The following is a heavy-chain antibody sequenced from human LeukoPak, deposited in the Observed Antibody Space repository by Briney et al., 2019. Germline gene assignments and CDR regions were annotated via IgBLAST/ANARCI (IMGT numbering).Heavy chain of an antibody. CDR2: VYHTGNT. Sequence: PSETPSLTCTVSGASITSSYWSWIRQPPGKGLEWIGYVYHTGNTEYNPSLRSRVTISLDTSKSRFTLSLSSATAADTAVYFCARHPFSNPFDFWGRGTLVTVSS. CDR1: GASITSSY. CDR3: ARHPFSNPFDF. V-gene: IGHV4-59*08. J-gene: IGHJ4*02. D-gene: IGHD2/OR15-2a*01.